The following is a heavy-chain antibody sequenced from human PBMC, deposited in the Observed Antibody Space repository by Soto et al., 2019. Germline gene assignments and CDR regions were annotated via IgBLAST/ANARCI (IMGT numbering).Heavy chain of an antibody. J-gene: IGHJ6*02. CDR1: GYTFTSYG. CDR3: ARDVIRITVTTDWMDA. CDR2: ISAYNGNT. V-gene: IGHV1-18*04. Sequence: SVQASCKASGYTFTSYGISWVRQAPGQGLEWMGWISAYNGNTNYAQKLQGRVTMTTDTSTSTAYMELRSLRSDDTAVYYCARDVIRITVTTDWMDAWGQGTTVTVFS. D-gene: IGHD4-17*01.